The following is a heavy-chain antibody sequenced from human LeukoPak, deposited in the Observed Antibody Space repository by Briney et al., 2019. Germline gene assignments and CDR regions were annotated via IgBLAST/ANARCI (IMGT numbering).Heavy chain of an antibody. CDR3: ARAGSIFGVVYYYFDY. V-gene: IGHV4-4*08. Sequence: SETLSLTCAVHGGSFGTYYWSWIRQPPGKGLEWIGRIYTSGSTNYNPSLKSRVTISVDTSKNQFSLKLSSVTAADTAVYYCARAGSIFGVVYYYFDYWGQGTLVTVSS. D-gene: IGHD3-3*01. CDR1: GGSFGTYY. J-gene: IGHJ4*02. CDR2: IYTSGST.